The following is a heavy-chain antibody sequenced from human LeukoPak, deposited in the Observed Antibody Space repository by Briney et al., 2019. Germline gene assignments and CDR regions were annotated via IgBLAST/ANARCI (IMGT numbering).Heavy chain of an antibody. CDR2: IYYSGST. J-gene: IGHJ6*03. Sequence: SETLSLTCTVSGRSISSGGYYWSWIRQHPGKGLEWIGYIYYSGSTYYNPSLKSRVTISVDTSKNQFSLKLSSVTAADTAVYYCARGHYGGNPYYYYYMDVWGKGTTVTVSS. D-gene: IGHD4-23*01. V-gene: IGHV4-31*03. CDR1: GRSISSGGYY. CDR3: ARGHYGGNPYYYYYMDV.